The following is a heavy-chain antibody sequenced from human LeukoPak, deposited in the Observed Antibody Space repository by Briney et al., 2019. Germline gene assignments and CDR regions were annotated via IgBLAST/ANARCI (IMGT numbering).Heavy chain of an antibody. CDR2: IYYSGST. D-gene: IGHD4-23*01. V-gene: IGHV4-59*04. CDR3: AMPYGGNSADY. J-gene: IGHJ4*02. Sequence: SETLSLTCTVSGGSISSYYWSWIRQPPGKGLEWIGYIYYSGSTYYNPSLKSRVTISVDTSKNQFSLKLSSVTAADTAVYYCAMPYGGNSADYWGQGTLVTVSS. CDR1: GGSISSYY.